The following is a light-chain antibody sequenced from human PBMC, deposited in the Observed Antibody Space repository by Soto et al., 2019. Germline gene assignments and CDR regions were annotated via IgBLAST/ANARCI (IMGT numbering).Light chain of an antibody. V-gene: IGKV3-11*01. CDR3: QQRSNWPLT. CDR2: DAS. CDR1: QSVSSY. J-gene: IGKJ4*01. Sequence: EIVLTQSPATLSLSPGERATLSCRASQSVSSYLAWYQQKPGQAPRLLIYDASNRATGIPARFSGSGSGTEFTRTISRLEPEDFAVYYCQQRSNWPLTFGGGTKVEIK.